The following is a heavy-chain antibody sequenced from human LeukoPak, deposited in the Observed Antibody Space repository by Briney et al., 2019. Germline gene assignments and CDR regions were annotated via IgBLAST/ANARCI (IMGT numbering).Heavy chain of an antibody. CDR3: ATLIAVAGGVDP. J-gene: IGHJ5*02. CDR2: VDPEDGET. Sequence: GASVKVSCKASGYTFTDYYTHWVQQAPGKGLEWMGRVDPEDGETIYAEKFQGRVTITADTSTDTAYMELSSLRSEDTAVYYCATLIAVAGGVDPWGQGTLVTVSS. CDR1: GYTFTDYY. V-gene: IGHV1-69-2*01. D-gene: IGHD6-19*01.